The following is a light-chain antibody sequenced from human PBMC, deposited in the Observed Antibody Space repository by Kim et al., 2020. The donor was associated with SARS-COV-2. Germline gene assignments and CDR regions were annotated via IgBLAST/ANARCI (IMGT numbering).Light chain of an antibody. CDR2: DVS. CDR3: QQNDDFPIT. CDR1: QVIRKF. J-gene: IGKJ5*01. V-gene: IGKV1-33*01. Sequence: ASVGDRVTITCQATQVIRKFLNWYQQRPGKAPKLRIYDVSNLQTGVPSRFSGSGYGTHFSLTISSLQPEDIATYYCQQNDDFPITFGQGTRLEIK.